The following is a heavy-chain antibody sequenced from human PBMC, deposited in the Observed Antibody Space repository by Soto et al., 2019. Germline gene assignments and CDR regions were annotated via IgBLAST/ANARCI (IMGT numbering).Heavy chain of an antibody. CDR1: GFTFTSSA. Sequence: SVKVSCKASGFTFTSSAVQWVRQARGQRLEWIGWIVVGSGNTNYAQKFQERVTITRDMSTSKAYMELSSLRSEDTAVYYCASDRITIFGVAQSDAFDIWGQGTMVTISS. V-gene: IGHV1-58*01. CDR2: IVVGSGNT. CDR3: ASDRITIFGVAQSDAFDI. D-gene: IGHD3-3*01. J-gene: IGHJ3*02.